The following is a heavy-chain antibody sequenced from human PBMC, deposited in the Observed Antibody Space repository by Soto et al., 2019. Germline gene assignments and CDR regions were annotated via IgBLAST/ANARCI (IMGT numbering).Heavy chain of an antibody. CDR2: ISNSGGNT. V-gene: IGHV3-23*01. Sequence: GGSLRLSCAASGFTFSSYAMNWVRQAPGKGLDWVSAISNSGGNTNYADTGKGRFTSAKDNTKNTLYLQRDSLRVEDTAVYYRAKRTSTSGDIDYWGQGTLVTVSS. CDR1: GFTFSSYA. J-gene: IGHJ4*02. D-gene: IGHD1-1*01. CDR3: AKRTSTSGDIDY.